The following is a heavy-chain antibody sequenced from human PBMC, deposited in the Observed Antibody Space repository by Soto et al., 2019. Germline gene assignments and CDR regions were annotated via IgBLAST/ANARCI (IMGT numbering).Heavy chain of an antibody. D-gene: IGHD3-16*02. CDR1: GFSFSSYG. Sequence: QAQLVESGGGVVQSGMSLRLSCAASGFSFSSYGMSWVRQGPGRGLEWVATISYDGNTRLYGESVRGRFTISRDDSRNALYLQMNSLPADDTAVFYCARGRGYTADGYFDLWGRGTLVTVSS. V-gene: IGHV3-33*01. CDR2: ISYDGNTR. J-gene: IGHJ2*01. CDR3: ARGRGYTADGYFDL.